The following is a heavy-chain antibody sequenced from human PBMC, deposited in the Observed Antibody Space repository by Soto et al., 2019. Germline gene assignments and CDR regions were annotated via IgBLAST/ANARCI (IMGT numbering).Heavy chain of an antibody. CDR3: ARAYYDILTGSYYMDV. CDR1: GYTFTSYD. V-gene: IGHV1-8*01. J-gene: IGHJ6*03. CDR2: MNPNSGNT. Sequence: GASVKGSCKASGYTFTSYDINWVRQATGQGLEWIGWMNPNSGNTGYAQKFQGRVTMTRNTSISTAYMELSSLRSEDTAVYYCARAYYDILTGSYYMDVWGKGTTVTVSS. D-gene: IGHD3-9*01.